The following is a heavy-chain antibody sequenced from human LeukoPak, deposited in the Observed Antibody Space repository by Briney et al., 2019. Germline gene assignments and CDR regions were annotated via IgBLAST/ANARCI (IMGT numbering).Heavy chain of an antibody. CDR2: VRASGVGT. CDR3: ANGWSPDY. D-gene: IGHD2-15*01. V-gene: IGHV3-23*01. Sequence: AGGSLRLSCAASGFTFSDHVMSWVRQAPGKGLEWVSSVRASGVGTHYADSVKGRFTTFRDNSKNTLYLQMNSLRAEDTAVYHCANGWSPDYWGRGTLVTVSS. CDR1: GFTFSDHV. J-gene: IGHJ4*02.